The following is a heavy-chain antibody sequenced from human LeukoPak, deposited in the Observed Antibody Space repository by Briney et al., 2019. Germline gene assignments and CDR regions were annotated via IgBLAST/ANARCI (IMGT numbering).Heavy chain of an antibody. CDR2: IYYSGST. CDR3: ARVSYSRGYLFSDY. D-gene: IGHD3-22*01. CDR1: GGSISSGDYY. Sequence: SQTLSLTCTVSGGSISSGDYYWSWIGQPPGKGLEWIGYIYYSGSTYYNPSLKSRVTISVDTSKNQFSLKLSSVTAADTAVYYCARVSYSRGYLFSDYWGQGTLVTVSS. J-gene: IGHJ4*02. V-gene: IGHV4-30-4*08.